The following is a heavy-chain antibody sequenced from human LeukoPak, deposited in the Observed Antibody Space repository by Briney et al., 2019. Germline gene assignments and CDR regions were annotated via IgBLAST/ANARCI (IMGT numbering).Heavy chain of an antibody. CDR3: ARDITYSYGRHNWFDP. CDR2: ISAYNGNT. CDR1: GYTFTSYG. Sequence: GASVKVSCKASGYTFTSYGISWVRQAPGQGLEWMGWISAYNGNTNYAQKLQGRVTMTTDTSMSTAYMELRSLRSDDTAVYYCARDITYSYGRHNWFDPWGQGTLVTVSS. D-gene: IGHD5-18*01. J-gene: IGHJ5*02. V-gene: IGHV1-18*01.